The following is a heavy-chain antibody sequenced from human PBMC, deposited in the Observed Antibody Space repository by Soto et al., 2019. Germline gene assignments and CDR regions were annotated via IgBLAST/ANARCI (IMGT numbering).Heavy chain of an antibody. D-gene: IGHD6-19*01. CDR1: GYTFSNYG. CDR3: ARSGYSSGWYHWYFDF. Sequence: QVHLVQSGAEVKKPGASMKLYCKASGYTFSNYGIHWVRQAPGQRLEWMGWINAGNGNTKYSEKFQGRVTMTRDTSASTAYMELSSLRSEDTAVYFCARSGYSSGWYHWYFDFWGRGTLVTVSS. V-gene: IGHV1-3*01. CDR2: INAGNGNT. J-gene: IGHJ2*01.